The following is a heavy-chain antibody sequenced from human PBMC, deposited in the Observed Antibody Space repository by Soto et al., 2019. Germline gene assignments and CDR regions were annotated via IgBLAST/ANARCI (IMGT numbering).Heavy chain of an antibody. D-gene: IGHD3-3*01. Sequence: PGGSLRLSCAASGFTFSSYAMSWVRQAPGKGLEWVSAISGSGGSTYYADSVKGRFTISRDNSKNTLYLQMNSLRAEYTAVYYCAKARAQYYDFWSGYPVDYWGQGT. V-gene: IGHV3-23*01. J-gene: IGHJ4*02. CDR2: ISGSGGST. CDR1: GFTFSSYA. CDR3: AKARAQYYDFWSGYPVDY.